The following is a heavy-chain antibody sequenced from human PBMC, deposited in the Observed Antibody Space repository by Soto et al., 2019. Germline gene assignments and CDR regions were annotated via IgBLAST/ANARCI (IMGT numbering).Heavy chain of an antibody. CDR1: GGSFSGYY. V-gene: IGHV4-34*01. CDR2: INHSGST. D-gene: IGHD6-19*01. Sequence: SETLSLTCAVYGGSFSGYYWSWIRQPPGKGLEWIGEINHSGSTNYNPSLKSRVTISVDTSKNQFSLKLSSVTAADTAVYYCARGGGTGYSSGTWFDPWGQGTLVTVSS. J-gene: IGHJ5*02. CDR3: ARGGGTGYSSGTWFDP.